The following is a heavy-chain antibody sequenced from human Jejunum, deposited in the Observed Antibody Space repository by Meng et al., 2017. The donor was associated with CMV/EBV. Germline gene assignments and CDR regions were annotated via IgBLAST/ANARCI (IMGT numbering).Heavy chain of an antibody. V-gene: IGHV4-61*01. CDR2: IYYSGST. D-gene: IGHD3-3*01. CDR1: GDSVSSGTYY. CDR3: ARVFGPRYFDY. J-gene: IGHJ4*02. Sequence: VSGDSVSSGTYYWTWIRQPPGKGLEWIGYIYYSGSTNCNPSLKSRVTISLDTSKNQFSLKLNSVTAADTAVYYCARVFGPRYFDYWGQGTLVTVSS.